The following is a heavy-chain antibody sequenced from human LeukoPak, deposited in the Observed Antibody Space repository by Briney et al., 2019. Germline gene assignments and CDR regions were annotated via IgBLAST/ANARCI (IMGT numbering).Heavy chain of an antibody. J-gene: IGHJ4*02. CDR2: IKHDGSEK. Sequence: HSGGSLRLSCAASGFTFSSYRMSWVRQAPGKGLEWVANIKHDGSEKYYVDSVEGRFTISRDNAKNSLYLQMNSLRAEDTAVYYCAKDIFFDYWGQGTLVTVSS. CDR3: AKDIFFDY. V-gene: IGHV3-7*05. CDR1: GFTFSSYR. D-gene: IGHD3-9*01.